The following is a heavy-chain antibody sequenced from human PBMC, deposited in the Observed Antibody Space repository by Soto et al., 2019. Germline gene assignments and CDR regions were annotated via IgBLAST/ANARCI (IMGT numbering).Heavy chain of an antibody. CDR1: GGSFSGYY. CDR3: ARDPAYGDYVHAFDI. CDR2: IYYSGST. D-gene: IGHD4-17*01. J-gene: IGHJ3*02. V-gene: IGHV4-59*12. Sequence: PSETLSLTCAVYGGSFSGYYWSWIRQPPGKGLEWIGYIYYSGSTNYNPSLKSRVTISVDTSKNQFSLKLSSVTAADTAVYYCARDPAYGDYVHAFDIWGQGTMVTVSS.